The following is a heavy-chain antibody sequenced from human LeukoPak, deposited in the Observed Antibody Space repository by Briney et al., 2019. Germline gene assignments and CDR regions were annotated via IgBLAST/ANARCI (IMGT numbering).Heavy chain of an antibody. Sequence: PSETLSLTCTVSGGSISSSSYYWGWVRQPPGKGLEWIGSIYYSGSTYYNPSLKSRVTISVDTSKNQFSLKLSSVTAADTAVYYCARHRGWNHPWYYYYMDVWGKGTTVTVSS. CDR2: IYYSGST. CDR3: ARHRGWNHPWYYYYMDV. D-gene: IGHD1-14*01. J-gene: IGHJ6*03. V-gene: IGHV4-39*01. CDR1: GGSISSSSYY.